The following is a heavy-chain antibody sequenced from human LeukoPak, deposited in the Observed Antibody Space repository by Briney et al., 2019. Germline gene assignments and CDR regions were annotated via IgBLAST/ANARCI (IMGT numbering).Heavy chain of an antibody. CDR1: GITFSSLW. D-gene: IGHD6-13*01. Sequence: GGSLRLSCAASGITFSSLWMSWFRQAPGKGLEWVADIKHDGSEEHYVASVKGRFTISRDNAKLYLQMNSLRAEDTAVYYCARDNGIHSSSWPLEYWGQGTLVTVSS. CDR2: IKHDGSEE. V-gene: IGHV3-7*01. J-gene: IGHJ4*02. CDR3: ARDNGIHSSSWPLEY.